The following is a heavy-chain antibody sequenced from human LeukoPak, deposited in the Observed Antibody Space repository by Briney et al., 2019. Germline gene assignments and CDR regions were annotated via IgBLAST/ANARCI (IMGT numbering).Heavy chain of an antibody. V-gene: IGHV3-23*01. CDR3: AKYLTARGLPYALDV. J-gene: IGHJ6*02. Sequence: GGSLRLSCAASGFTFDDYAMHWVRQAPGKGLEWVSGITVSGGTTYYTDSVKGRFTISRDNSKNTLYLQMNSLRAEDTAVYYCAKYLTARGLPYALDVWGQGTTVTVSS. D-gene: IGHD1-14*01. CDR1: GFTFDDYA. CDR2: ITVSGGTT.